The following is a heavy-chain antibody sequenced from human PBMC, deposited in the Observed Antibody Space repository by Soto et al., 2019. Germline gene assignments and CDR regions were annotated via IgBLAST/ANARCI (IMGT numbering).Heavy chain of an antibody. J-gene: IGHJ4*02. D-gene: IGHD2-21*02. Sequence: QGQLVESGGGVVQPGRSLRLSCAASGFTFSSYAIYWVRQAPGKGLEWVAIISYDGSNKYYADSVKGRFTISRDNSMNTLYLQMNSLRAEDTAVYYCARSPSAVVTPYYFDYWGQGTLVSVSS. CDR1: GFTFSSYA. CDR3: ARSPSAVVTPYYFDY. V-gene: IGHV3-30*04. CDR2: ISYDGSNK.